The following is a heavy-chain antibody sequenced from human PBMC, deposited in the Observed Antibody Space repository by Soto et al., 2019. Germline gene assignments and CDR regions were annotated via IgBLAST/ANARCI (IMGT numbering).Heavy chain of an antibody. CDR3: ARHRTTPPLYFDY. J-gene: IGHJ4*02. CDR1: GASLSSGSYY. Sequence: SETLSLTCSVSGASLSSGSYYWGWLRQPPGKGLDWIASVYYTGSTYYNPSLKSRVTISVDMSKNHFSLELPSVTAADTAVYYCARHRTTPPLYFDYWGQGNLVTVSS. V-gene: IGHV4-39*01. CDR2: VYYTGST. D-gene: IGHD1-1*01.